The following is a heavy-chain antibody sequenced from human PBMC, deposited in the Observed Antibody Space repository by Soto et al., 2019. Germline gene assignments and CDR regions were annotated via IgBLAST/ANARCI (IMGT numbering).Heavy chain of an antibody. CDR1: GYTFAAYY. Sequence: QVQLVQSGAEVKKPGASVKVSCKTSGYTFAAYYIHWIRQAPGQGLEWMGWINPTSGGTVYAQNCKDRVTMTRDTSISTAYMELRRLNSDATAVYYCARDPDYGDYWGYFFDSWGQGTPVTVSS. CDR2: INPTSGGT. D-gene: IGHD4-17*01. CDR3: ARDPDYGDYWGYFFDS. J-gene: IGHJ4*02. V-gene: IGHV1-2*02.